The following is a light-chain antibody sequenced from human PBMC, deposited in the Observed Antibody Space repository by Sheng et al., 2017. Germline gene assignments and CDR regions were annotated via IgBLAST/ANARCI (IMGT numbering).Light chain of an antibody. Sequence: QSALTQPPSASGSPGQSVTISCTGSSSDIGGYNFVSWYQHHPGKAPKVLIYEVSRRPSGVPDRFSGSKSGNTASLTVSGLQAEDEADYYCSSYAGRNNYVFGTGTKVTVL. CDR1: SSDIGGYNF. J-gene: IGLJ1*01. V-gene: IGLV2-8*01. CDR3: SSYAGRNNYV. CDR2: EVS.